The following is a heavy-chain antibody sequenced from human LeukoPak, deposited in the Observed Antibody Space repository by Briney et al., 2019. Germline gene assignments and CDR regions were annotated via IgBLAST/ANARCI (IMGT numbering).Heavy chain of an antibody. CDR1: GDSISTTSYY. CDR2: IHHSGST. CDR3: ARGRGVATLRAWYYYYGMDV. D-gene: IGHD5-12*01. Sequence: PSETLSLTCTVSGDSISTTSYYWDWIRQPPGKGLEWIGSIHHSGSTYYNPSLKSRVTISVDTSKSQFSLRLSSVTAADTAVYYCARGRGVATLRAWYYYYGMDVWGQGTTVTVSS. J-gene: IGHJ6*02. V-gene: IGHV4-39*01.